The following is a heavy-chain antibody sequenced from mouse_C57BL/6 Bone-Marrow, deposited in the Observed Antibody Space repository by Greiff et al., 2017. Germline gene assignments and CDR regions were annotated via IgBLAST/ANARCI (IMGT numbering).Heavy chain of an antibody. CDR1: GYTFTDYY. Sequence: EVQLQESGPELVKPGASVKISCKASGYTFTDYYMNWVKQSHGKSLEWIGDINPNNGGTSYNQKFKGKATLTVDKSSSTAYMELRSLTSEDSAVYYCARERGMVTLFDYWGQGTTLTVSS. CDR2: INPNNGGT. CDR3: ARERGMVTLFDY. J-gene: IGHJ2*01. D-gene: IGHD2-2*01. V-gene: IGHV1-26*01.